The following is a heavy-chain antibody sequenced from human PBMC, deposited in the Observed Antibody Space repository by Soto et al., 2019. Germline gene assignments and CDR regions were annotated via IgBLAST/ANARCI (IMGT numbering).Heavy chain of an antibody. D-gene: IGHD4-17*01. Sequence: SVKVSCKASGFTFTSSAMQWVRQARGQRLEWIGWIVVGSGNTNYAQKFQERVTITRDMSTSTAYMELSSLRSEDTAVYYCAVLPVTTDYYYYMDVWGKGTTVTVSS. V-gene: IGHV1-58*02. J-gene: IGHJ6*03. CDR3: AVLPVTTDYYYYMDV. CDR1: GFTFTSSA. CDR2: IVVGSGNT.